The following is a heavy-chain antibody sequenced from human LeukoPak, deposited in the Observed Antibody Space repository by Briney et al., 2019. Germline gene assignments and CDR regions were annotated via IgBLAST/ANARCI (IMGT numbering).Heavy chain of an antibody. D-gene: IGHD5-18*01. CDR2: ISGSGIGT. CDR1: GFSFSSYA. V-gene: IGHV3-23*01. Sequence: GGSLRLSCAASGFSFSSYAMTWVRQAPGKGLEWVSAISGSGIGTYYADSVKGRFTISRDNPKNTLYLQMNSLRAEDTAVYYCAKNGGDSYGTGHFDCWGQGTLVTVSS. CDR3: AKNGGDSYGTGHFDC. J-gene: IGHJ4*02.